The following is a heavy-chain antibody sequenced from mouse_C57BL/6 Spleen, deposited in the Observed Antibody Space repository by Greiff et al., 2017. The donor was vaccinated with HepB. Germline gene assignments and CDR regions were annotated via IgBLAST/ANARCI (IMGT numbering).Heavy chain of an antibody. Sequence: VQLQQPGAELVKPGASVKLSCKASGYTFTSYWMQWVKQRPGQGLEWIGEIDPSDSYTNYNQKFKGKATLTVDTSSSPAYMQLSSLTSEDSAVYYCARGRPFDYWGQGTTLTVSS. CDR2: IDPSDSYT. J-gene: IGHJ2*01. CDR1: GYTFTSYW. V-gene: IGHV1-50*01. CDR3: ARGRPFDY.